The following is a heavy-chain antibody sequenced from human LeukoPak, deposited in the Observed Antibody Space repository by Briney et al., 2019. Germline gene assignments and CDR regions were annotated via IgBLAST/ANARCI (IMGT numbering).Heavy chain of an antibody. CDR2: IYYSGST. J-gene: IGHJ4*02. D-gene: IGHD5-24*01. CDR1: GGSISSGDYY. V-gene: IGHV4-30-4*08. CDR3: AREGRDGYNSEFDY. Sequence: SETLSLTCTVSGGSISSGDYYWSWIRQPPGKSLEWIGYIYYSGSTYYNPSLKSRVTISVDTSKNQFSLKLSSVTAADTAVYYCAREGRDGYNSEFDYWGQGTLVTVSS.